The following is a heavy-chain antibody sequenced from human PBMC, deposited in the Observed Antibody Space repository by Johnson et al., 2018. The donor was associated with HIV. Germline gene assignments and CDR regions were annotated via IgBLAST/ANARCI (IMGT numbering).Heavy chain of an antibody. CDR3: AKELGIPSGWYRGAFDI. Sequence: QMLLVESGGGVVQPGRSLRLSCAASGFTFSSYGMHWVRQAPGKGLEWVAVIWYDGSNKYYADSVKGRFTISRDNSKNTLYLQMNSLRAEDTAVYYCAKELGIPSGWYRGAFDIWGQGTMVTVSS. J-gene: IGHJ3*02. D-gene: IGHD6-19*01. V-gene: IGHV3-33*06. CDR2: IWYDGSNK. CDR1: GFTFSSYG.